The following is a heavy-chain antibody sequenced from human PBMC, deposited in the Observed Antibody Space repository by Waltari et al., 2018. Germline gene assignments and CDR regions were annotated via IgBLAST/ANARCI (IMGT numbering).Heavy chain of an antibody. CDR2: IYYSGST. D-gene: IGHD3-22*01. V-gene: IGHV4-39*07. J-gene: IGHJ6*03. CDR3: ASFYYDSSGYHSFYYYYYYMDV. CDR1: GGSISSSSYY. Sequence: QLQLQESGPGLVKPSETLSLTCTVSGGSISSSSYYWGWIRQPPGKGLGWSGSIYYSGSTYYHPSLKSRVTISVDTSKNQVSLKLSSVTAADTAVYYCASFYYDSSGYHSFYYYYYYMDVWGKGTTVTISS.